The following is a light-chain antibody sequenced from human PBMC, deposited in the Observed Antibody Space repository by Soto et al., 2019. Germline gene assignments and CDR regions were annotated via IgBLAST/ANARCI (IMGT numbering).Light chain of an antibody. Sequence: QSVLTQPASVSGSPGQSITISCTGTSSDVGGYNYVSWYQQHPGKAPKLMIYEVNKRPSGVPDRFSGSKSGNTASLTVSGLQTEDEADYYCNSYAGSNSFVFGTGTKLTVL. CDR3: NSYAGSNSFV. CDR2: EVN. CDR1: SSDVGGYNY. V-gene: IGLV2-8*01. J-gene: IGLJ1*01.